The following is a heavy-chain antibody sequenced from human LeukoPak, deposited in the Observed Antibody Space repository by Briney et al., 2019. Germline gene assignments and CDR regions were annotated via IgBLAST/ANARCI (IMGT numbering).Heavy chain of an antibody. J-gene: IGHJ5*02. D-gene: IGHD6-19*01. CDR3: AKCSTSAYTSGWCNWIDP. CDR1: GFTFTSDA. CDR2: TVSRGTT. V-gene: IGHV3-23*01. Sequence: GGSLRLSCVASGFTFTSDAMNWVRLAPGKGLEWVSSTVSRGTTQYADSVKGRFTVSRDTSKNTLYLQMNSLRADDTAVYYCAKCSTSAYTSGWCNWIDPWGQGTLVTVSS.